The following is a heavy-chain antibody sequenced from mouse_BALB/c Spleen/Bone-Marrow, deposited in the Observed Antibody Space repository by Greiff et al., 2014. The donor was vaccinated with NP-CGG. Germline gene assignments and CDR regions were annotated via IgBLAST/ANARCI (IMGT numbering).Heavy chain of an antibody. Sequence: VQLQQSGAELVRPGSSVKISCKASGYAFGAYWMNWVKQRPGQGLEWIGQIFPGDGETNYNGNFKAEATLTADKSSTTAYMQLSSLTSEDSAVYFCAGYYRYDLDYWGQGTTLPGPS. CDR3: AGYYRYDLDY. CDR1: GYAFGAYW. J-gene: IGHJ2*01. V-gene: IGHV1-80*01. CDR2: IFPGDGET. D-gene: IGHD2-14*01.